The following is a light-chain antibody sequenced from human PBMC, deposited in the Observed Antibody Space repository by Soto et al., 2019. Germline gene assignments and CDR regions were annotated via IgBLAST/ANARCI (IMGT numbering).Light chain of an antibody. CDR3: QQANSFPLT. CDR2: KAS. CDR1: QTISSW. Sequence: DIQMTQSPSSVSASVVDRVTITCLASQTISSWLAWYQQKPGKAPKLLIYKASTLKSGVPSRFSGSGSGTDFTLTISSLQPEDFATYYCQQANSFPLTFGGGTKVDIK. V-gene: IGKV1-12*01. J-gene: IGKJ4*01.